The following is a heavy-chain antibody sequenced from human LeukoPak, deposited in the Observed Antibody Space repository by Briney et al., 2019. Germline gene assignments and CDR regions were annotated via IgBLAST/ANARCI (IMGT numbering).Heavy chain of an antibody. CDR3: AKGIVVVVPAALDY. CDR1: GFTFSSYA. Sequence: PGGSLRLSCAATGFTFSSYAMSWVRQAPGKGLEWVSAISGSGGSTYYADSVKGRFTISRDNSKNTLYLQMSSLRAEDTAVYYCAKGIVVVVPAALDYWGQGTLVTVSS. J-gene: IGHJ4*02. CDR2: ISGSGGST. V-gene: IGHV3-23*01. D-gene: IGHD2-2*01.